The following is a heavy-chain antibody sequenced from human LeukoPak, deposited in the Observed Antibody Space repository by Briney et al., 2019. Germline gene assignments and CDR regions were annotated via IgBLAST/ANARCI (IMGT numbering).Heavy chain of an antibody. J-gene: IGHJ4*02. V-gene: IGHV1-18*01. CDR3: ARGGNYYDSSGYFRASADY. CDR1: GYTFTSYG. D-gene: IGHD3-22*01. Sequence: ASVKVSCKASGYTFTSYGISWVRQAPGQGLEWMGWISAYNGNTNYAQKLQGRVTMTRSTSINTAYMELSSLRSEDTAVYYCARGGNYYDSSGYFRASADYWGQGTLVTVSS. CDR2: ISAYNGNT.